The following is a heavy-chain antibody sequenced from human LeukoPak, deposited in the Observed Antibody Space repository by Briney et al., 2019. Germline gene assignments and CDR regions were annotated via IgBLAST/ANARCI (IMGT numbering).Heavy chain of an antibody. Sequence: GGSLRLSCAASGFTFSSYAMSWVRQAPGKGLEWVSAISGSGGGTYYADSVKGRFTISRDNSKNTLYLQMNSLRAEDTAVYYCAKGNIAAAGTQGAFDIWGQGTMVTVSS. V-gene: IGHV3-23*01. CDR3: AKGNIAAAGTQGAFDI. D-gene: IGHD6-13*01. J-gene: IGHJ3*02. CDR2: ISGSGGGT. CDR1: GFTFSSYA.